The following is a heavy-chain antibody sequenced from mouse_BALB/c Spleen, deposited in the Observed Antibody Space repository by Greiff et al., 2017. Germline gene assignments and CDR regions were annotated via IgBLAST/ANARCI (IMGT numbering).Heavy chain of an antibody. Sequence: VQLKESGGDLVKPGGSLKLSCAASGFTFSSYGMSWVRQTPDKRLEWVATLSSGGSYTYYPDSVKGRFTISRDNAKNTLYLQMSSLKSEDTAMYDCASHGNYVGSYWYFDVWGAGTTVTVSS. CDR3: ASHGNYVGSYWYFDV. V-gene: IGHV5-6*01. J-gene: IGHJ1*01. D-gene: IGHD2-1*01. CDR2: LSSGGSYT. CDR1: GFTFSSYG.